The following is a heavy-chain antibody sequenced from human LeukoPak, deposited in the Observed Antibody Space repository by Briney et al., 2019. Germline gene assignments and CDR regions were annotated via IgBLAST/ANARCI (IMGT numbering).Heavy chain of an antibody. CDR1: GFTFTSYG. D-gene: IGHD3-22*01. CDR2: IGGTDDTT. Sequence: GGSLRLSCAASGFTFTSYGMHWVRQAPGKGLECVSIIGGTDDTTYYSDSVKGRFTISRDKSKNTLYLQMNSLRAEDTAVYYCARSDYYDSSGIIDYWGQGTLVTVSS. CDR3: ARSDYYDSSGIIDY. J-gene: IGHJ4*02. V-gene: IGHV3-23*01.